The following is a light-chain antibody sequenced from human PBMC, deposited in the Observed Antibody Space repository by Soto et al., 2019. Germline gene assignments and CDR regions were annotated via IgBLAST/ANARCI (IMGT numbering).Light chain of an antibody. Sequence: DIQMTQSPSSLSASVGDRVTITCRASQDIGSHLAWYQQKPEKAPKSLIYFASTLQSGVPSRFSASGSGTDFTLTISSLQPEDFATYYCLQDYNYPRTFGQGTKVDIK. CDR1: QDIGSH. V-gene: IGKV1D-16*01. CDR2: FAS. J-gene: IGKJ1*01. CDR3: LQDYNYPRT.